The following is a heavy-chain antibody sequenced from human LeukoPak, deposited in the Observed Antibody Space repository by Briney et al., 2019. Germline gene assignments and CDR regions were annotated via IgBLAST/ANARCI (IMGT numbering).Heavy chain of an antibody. CDR3: AGFGELPN. CDR1: GFTFSSYG. V-gene: IGHV3-33*01. Sequence: GGSLRLSCAASGFTFSSYGMHWVRQAPGKGLEWVAVIWYDGNKNYYADSVKGRFTISRDDSKNTLYLQMNSLRAEDTAVYYCAGFGELPNWGQGTLVTVSS. CDR2: IWYDGNKN. D-gene: IGHD3-10*01. J-gene: IGHJ4*02.